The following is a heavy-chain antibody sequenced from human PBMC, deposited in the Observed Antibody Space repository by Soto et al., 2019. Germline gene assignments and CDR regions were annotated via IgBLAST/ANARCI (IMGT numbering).Heavy chain of an antibody. CDR2: INFVGYT. CDR1: GGSISSYY. V-gene: IGHV4-59*01. CDR3: ARFILEGANRFDP. D-gene: IGHD3-16*02. J-gene: IGHJ5*02. Sequence: SETLSLTCIVSGGSISSYYWSWIRQPPGRGPEWLGYINFVGYTNYNPSLKSRVTISVETSKNQFSLTLTSVTAADTAIYYCARFILEGANRFDPWGQGTLVTVSS.